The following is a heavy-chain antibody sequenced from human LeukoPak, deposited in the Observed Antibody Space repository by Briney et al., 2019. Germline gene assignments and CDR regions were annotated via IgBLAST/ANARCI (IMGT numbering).Heavy chain of an antibody. J-gene: IGHJ6*02. D-gene: IGHD3-10*01. CDR3: AREGLWFGEILSPRGMDV. Sequence: GGSLRLSCAASGFTFSSYTMNWVRQAPGKGLEWVSSFSSSSSYIYYADSVRGRFTISRDNAKNSLYLQMNSLRAEDTAVYYCAREGLWFGEILSPRGMDVWGQGTTVTVSS. CDR2: FSSSSSYI. CDR1: GFTFSSYT. V-gene: IGHV3-21*01.